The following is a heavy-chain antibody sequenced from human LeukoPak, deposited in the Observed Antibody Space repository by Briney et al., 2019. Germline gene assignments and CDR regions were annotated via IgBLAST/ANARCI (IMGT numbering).Heavy chain of an antibody. CDR3: AGRDSYSSGYYYFDY. D-gene: IGHD3-22*01. CDR1: GGSISSSSYY. Sequence: SETLYLTCTVSGGSISSSSYYWGWIRQPPGKGLDWIGIINYRGNTYYNPSLKSRVTISVDTSKNQFSLKLSSVTAADTAVYYCAGRDSYSSGYYYFDYWGQGTLVTVSS. CDR2: INYRGNT. V-gene: IGHV4-39*01. J-gene: IGHJ4*02.